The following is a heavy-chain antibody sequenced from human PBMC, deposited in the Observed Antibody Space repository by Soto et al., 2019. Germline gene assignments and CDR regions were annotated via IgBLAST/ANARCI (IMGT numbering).Heavy chain of an antibody. V-gene: IGHV1-18*01. CDR1: GYTFTSYG. CDR3: ARDSGGFGELSETFDY. Sequence: ASVKVSCKASGYTFTSYGISWVRQAPGQGLEWMGWISAYNGNTNYAQKLQGRVTMTTDTSTSTAYMELRSLRSDDTAVYYCARDSGGFGELSETFDYWGQGTLVTVSS. J-gene: IGHJ4*02. CDR2: ISAYNGNT. D-gene: IGHD3-10*01.